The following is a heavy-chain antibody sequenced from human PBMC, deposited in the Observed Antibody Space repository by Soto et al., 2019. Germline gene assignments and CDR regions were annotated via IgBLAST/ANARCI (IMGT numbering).Heavy chain of an antibody. Sequence: PGGSLRLSCAASEFTFSDYAMIWVRQAPGKGLDWVSSINADGSGTYYADSVKGRFTISKDNSKNTLYLQMNSLSAEDTAVYYCARHYDSSGYYRVPSDYWGQGTMVTVSP. J-gene: IGHJ4*02. CDR3: ARHYDSSGYYRVPSDY. D-gene: IGHD3-22*01. CDR2: INADGSGT. V-gene: IGHV3-23*01. CDR1: EFTFSDYA.